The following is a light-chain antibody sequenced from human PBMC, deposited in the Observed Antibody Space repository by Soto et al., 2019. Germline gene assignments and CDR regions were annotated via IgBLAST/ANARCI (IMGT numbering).Light chain of an antibody. CDR1: QSVFSS. V-gene: IGKV3-15*01. Sequence: IVMTQSPATLSLYPGKRATLSCRASQSVFSSLAWYQQRPGQAPRLLIYGSATRATGIPDRLSGSGSGTEFTLTISSLQSEDYAVYYCQQYHSWPAFGQGTKVDIK. CDR3: QQYHSWPA. CDR2: GSA. J-gene: IGKJ1*01.